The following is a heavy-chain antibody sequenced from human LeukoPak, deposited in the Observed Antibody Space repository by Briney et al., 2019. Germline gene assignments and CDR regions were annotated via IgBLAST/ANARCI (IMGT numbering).Heavy chain of an antibody. CDR3: ARESYGDYFFDY. Sequence: PGGSLRLSCAASGFTFSSYAMSWVRQAPGSGLEWVSAISGSGGSTYYADSVKGRFTISRDNSKNTLYLQMNSLRTEDTAVYYCARESYGDYFFDYWGQGTLVTVSS. CDR1: GFTFSSYA. CDR2: ISGSGGST. J-gene: IGHJ4*02. V-gene: IGHV3-23*01. D-gene: IGHD4-17*01.